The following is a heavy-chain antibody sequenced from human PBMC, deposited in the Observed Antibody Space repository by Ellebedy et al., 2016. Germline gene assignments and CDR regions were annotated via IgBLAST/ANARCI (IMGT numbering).Heavy chain of an antibody. Sequence: GGSLRLSCVVSGFSVSSNYLSWVRQAPGKGLEWVSVIYAGGSTFYADSVKCRFTISRDNSKNTLYLQMNRLRAEDTAMYYCARDSGGLIAAAGIFDYWGQGTLVTVSS. J-gene: IGHJ4*02. V-gene: IGHV3-66*01. CDR2: IYAGGST. D-gene: IGHD6-13*01. CDR1: GFSVSSNY. CDR3: ARDSGGLIAAAGIFDY.